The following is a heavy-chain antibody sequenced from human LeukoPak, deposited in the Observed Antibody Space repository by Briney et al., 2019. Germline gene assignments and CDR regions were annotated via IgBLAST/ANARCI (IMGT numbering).Heavy chain of an antibody. J-gene: IGHJ5*02. V-gene: IGHV1-46*01. CDR3: ARDGEGVAISVNYWFDP. D-gene: IGHD3-10*01. Sequence: GASVKVSCKASGYTFTSYYMHWVRQAPGQGLEWMGIINPSGGSTSYAQKFQGRVTMTRDTSISTAYMELRGLRSEDTAVYYCARDGEGVAISVNYWFDPWGQGTLVTVSS. CDR1: GYTFTSYY. CDR2: INPSGGST.